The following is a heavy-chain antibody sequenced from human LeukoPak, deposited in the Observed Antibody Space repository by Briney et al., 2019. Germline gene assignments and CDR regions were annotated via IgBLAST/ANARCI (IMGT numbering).Heavy chain of an antibody. V-gene: IGHV1-8*01. J-gene: IGHJ4*02. CDR2: INPGTGKT. Sequence: ASVKVSCKASGYTFNNDDINWVRQTSGRGLEWMGFINPGTGKTRYAQKFQGRVTMTRDTSINTAYMELSSLRSDDTAMYFCARVFGQWLEVRWGQGTLVTVSS. CDR1: GYTFNNDD. CDR3: ARVFGQWLEVR. D-gene: IGHD6-19*01.